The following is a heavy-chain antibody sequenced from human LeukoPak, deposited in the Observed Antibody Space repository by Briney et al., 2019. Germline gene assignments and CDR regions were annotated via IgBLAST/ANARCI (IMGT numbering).Heavy chain of an antibody. J-gene: IGHJ3*02. CDR2: IIPIFGTA. Sequence: SVKVSCKASGGTFSSYAISWVRQAPGQGLEWMGGIIPIFGTANYAQKFQGRVTITADESTSTAYMELSSLRSEDTAVYYCARVGLGYCSGGSCSWGDDAFDIWGQGTMITVSS. D-gene: IGHD2-15*01. V-gene: IGHV1-69*13. CDR3: ARVGLGYCSGGSCSWGDDAFDI. CDR1: GGTFSSYA.